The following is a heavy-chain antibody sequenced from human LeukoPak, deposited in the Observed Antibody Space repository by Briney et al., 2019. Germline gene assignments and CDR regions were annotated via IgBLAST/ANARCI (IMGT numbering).Heavy chain of an antibody. D-gene: IGHD6-13*01. CDR2: IYYSGST. Sequence: PSETLSLTCTVSGGSISSYYWSWIRQPPGKGLEWIGYIYYSGSTNYNPSLKSRVTISVDTSKNQFSLKLSSMTAADTAVYYCARVGSSSWYYFDYWGQGTLVTVSS. CDR1: GGSISSYY. J-gene: IGHJ4*02. CDR3: ARVGSSSWYYFDY. V-gene: IGHV4-59*01.